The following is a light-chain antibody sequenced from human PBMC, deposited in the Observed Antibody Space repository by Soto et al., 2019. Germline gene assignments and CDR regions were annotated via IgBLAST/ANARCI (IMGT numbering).Light chain of an antibody. V-gene: IGKV3-15*01. CDR2: GAS. CDR3: QQYGRSSWT. Sequence: DIVVTQSPATLSVSPGERATLSCRASQSVSSDLAWYQQKPGQAPRLLICGASTRATGIPARFSGSGSGTEFTLTISSLQSEDFAVYYCQQYGRSSWTFGQGTKVDIK. J-gene: IGKJ1*01. CDR1: QSVSSD.